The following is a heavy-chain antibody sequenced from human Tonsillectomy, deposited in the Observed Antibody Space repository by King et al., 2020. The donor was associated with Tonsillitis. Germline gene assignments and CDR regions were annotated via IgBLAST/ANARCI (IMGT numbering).Heavy chain of an antibody. Sequence: VQLQESGPGLVKPSQTLSLTCTVSGGSISSGGYYWSWIRQHPGKGLEWIGYIYYSGSTYYNPSLKSRVTISVDTSKNQFSLKLSSVTAADTAVYYCSGAIYYDSSGYYYVGAFDIWGQGTMVTVSS. V-gene: IGHV4-31*03. D-gene: IGHD3-22*01. J-gene: IGHJ3*02. CDR1: GGSISSGGYY. CDR3: SGAIYYDSSGYYYVGAFDI. CDR2: IYYSGST.